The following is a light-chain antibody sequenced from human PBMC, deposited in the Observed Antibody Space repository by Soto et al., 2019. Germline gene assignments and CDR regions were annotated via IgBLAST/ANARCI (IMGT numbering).Light chain of an antibody. J-gene: IGKJ1*01. CDR2: SAS. CDR1: QSISDT. Sequence: EIVMTQSPATLSVSPGGRATLSCRASQSISDTLAWYQQKPGQAPRLLIYSASRRATGFPGRFSGSGSGTDCTLTSSSLQSEDLAVYYCQQYNNWPWTFGQGTKVDIK. V-gene: IGKV3-15*01. CDR3: QQYNNWPWT.